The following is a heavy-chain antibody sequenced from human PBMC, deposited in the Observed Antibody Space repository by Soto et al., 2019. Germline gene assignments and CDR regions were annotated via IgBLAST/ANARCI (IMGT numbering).Heavy chain of an antibody. Sequence: EVQVVDSGGGSVQPGGSRRLSSVASGFTFSNYVMNWARQAPTKGLEWVSSISGSGTNTYYADSVKGRFTISRDNYKNTLFLQMDSLRAEDTAVYFCAKAANKAPYFDYWGQGTLVSVSS. J-gene: IGHJ4*02. CDR3: AKAANKAPYFDY. D-gene: IGHD6-25*01. CDR1: GFTFSNYV. CDR2: ISGSGTNT. V-gene: IGHV3-23*04.